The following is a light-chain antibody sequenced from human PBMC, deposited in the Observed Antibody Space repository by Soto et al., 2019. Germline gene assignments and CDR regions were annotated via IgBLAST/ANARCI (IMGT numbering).Light chain of an antibody. CDR1: QSISDL. J-gene: IGKJ1*01. Sequence: DIQMTQSPSTLSASVGDRVTITCRASQSISDLLAWYQQKPGKAPKLLIYKASSLKSGVPSRFSGSGSGTEYTLTTSSLKPDVFASYYGQQYNGYWTFGQGTKVEIK. V-gene: IGKV1-5*03. CDR3: QQYNGYWT. CDR2: KAS.